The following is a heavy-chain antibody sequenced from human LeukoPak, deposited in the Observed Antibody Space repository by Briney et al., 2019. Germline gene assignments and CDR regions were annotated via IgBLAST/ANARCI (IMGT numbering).Heavy chain of an antibody. CDR2: ISGGGVTT. V-gene: IGHV3-23*01. CDR1: GFTSTAYA. D-gene: IGHD3-16*01. Sequence: GGSLRLSCVGSGFTSTAYALTWARQAPGKGLEWVSGISGGGVTTYYADSVKGRFTISRDNSKNTLYLQMNSLRADDTAIYYCARNQQLGGHSYYYYGMDVWGQGTTVTVSS. J-gene: IGHJ6*02. CDR3: ARNQQLGGHSYYYYGMDV.